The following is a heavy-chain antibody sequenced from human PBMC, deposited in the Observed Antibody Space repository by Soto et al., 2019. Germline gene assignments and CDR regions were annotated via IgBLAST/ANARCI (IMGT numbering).Heavy chain of an antibody. CDR3: ARAGPAHFGAWFDP. D-gene: IGHD3-10*01. Sequence: SETLSLTCAVSGGSITSGNTYSWSWIRQPPGKGLEWIGSISHTGSTSYNPSLKSRVSMSVDKSKNQFALKLSSVTAADMAVYSCARAGPAHFGAWFDPWGQGTLVTVSS. CDR1: GGSITSGNTYS. J-gene: IGHJ5*02. CDR2: ISHTGST. V-gene: IGHV4-30-2*01.